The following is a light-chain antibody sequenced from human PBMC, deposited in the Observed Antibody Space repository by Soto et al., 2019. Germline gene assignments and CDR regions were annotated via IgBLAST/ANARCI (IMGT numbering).Light chain of an antibody. CDR3: QQLNSYPLT. CDR1: QGISSY. Sequence: IQLTQSPSSLSASVGDRVTITCRASQGISSYLAWYQQKPGKAPKLLIYAASTLQRRVPSRFSGSGSGTDFTLTIRSLPPEDFATYYCQQLNSYPLTFGGGTKVEIK. CDR2: AAS. V-gene: IGKV1-9*01. J-gene: IGKJ4*01.